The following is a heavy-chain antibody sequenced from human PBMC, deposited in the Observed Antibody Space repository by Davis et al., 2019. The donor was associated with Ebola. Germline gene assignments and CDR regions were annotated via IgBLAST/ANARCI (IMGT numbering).Heavy chain of an antibody. J-gene: IGHJ4*02. D-gene: IGHD3-3*01. CDR1: GGSFSGYY. CDR3: ARGGYD. Sequence: ETLSLTCAVYGGSFSGYYWTWVRQPPGKGLEWVSYISSSSSTIYYADSVKGRFTISRDNAKNSLYLQMNSLRDEDTAVYYCARGGYDWGQGTLVTVSS. CDR2: ISSSSSTI. V-gene: IGHV3-48*02.